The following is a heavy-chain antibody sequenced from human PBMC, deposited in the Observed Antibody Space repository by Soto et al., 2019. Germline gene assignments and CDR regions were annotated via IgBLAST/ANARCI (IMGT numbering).Heavy chain of an antibody. V-gene: IGHV3-9*01. D-gene: IGHD2-15*01. CDR3: AKAFYCSGGSCYSGAFDI. CDR2: ISWNSGSI. CDR1: GFTFDDYA. Sequence: VQLVESGGGLVQPGRSLRLSCAASGFTFDDYAMHWVRQAPGKGLEWVSGISWNSGSIGYADSVKGRFTISRDNAKNSLYLQMNSLRAEDTALYYCAKAFYCSGGSCYSGAFDIWGQGTMVTVSS. J-gene: IGHJ3*02.